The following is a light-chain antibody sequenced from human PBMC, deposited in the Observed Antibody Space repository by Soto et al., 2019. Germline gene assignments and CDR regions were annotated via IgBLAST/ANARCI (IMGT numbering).Light chain of an antibody. CDR2: GAS. Sequence: ESVMTQSPATLSVSPGARATLSCRASQSVSSYLAWYQQKPGQAPRLLIYGASTRATDIPARFSGSGSGTEFTLTLSGLQSEDFATYYCQQYNNWPVTFGGGTKVDIK. V-gene: IGKV3-15*01. CDR3: QQYNNWPVT. J-gene: IGKJ4*01. CDR1: QSVSSY.